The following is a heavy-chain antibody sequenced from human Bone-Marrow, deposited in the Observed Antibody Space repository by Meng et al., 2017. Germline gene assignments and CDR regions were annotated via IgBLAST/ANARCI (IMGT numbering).Heavy chain of an antibody. Sequence: QVQLQESGPGLVKPSETLSLTCTVAGVPIRNAYWSWIRQPPGKGLAWIGFIYYSGTNYSPSLKSRVSMSLDPSKKQFSLNLTSVTAADTAVYYCARGGASSKWFDPWGQGTLVTVSS. V-gene: IGHV4-59*01. J-gene: IGHJ5*02. D-gene: IGHD2/OR15-2a*01. CDR3: ARGGASSKWFDP. CDR1: GVPIRNAY. CDR2: IYYSGT.